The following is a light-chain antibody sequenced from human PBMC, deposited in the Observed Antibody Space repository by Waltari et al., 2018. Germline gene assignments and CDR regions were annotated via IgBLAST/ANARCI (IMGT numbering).Light chain of an antibody. CDR1: SSDVGNYKL. CDR3: CSYAGSYTWV. CDR2: DDN. J-gene: IGLJ3*02. Sequence: QSALTQPASVSGSPGQSITLSCTGLSSDVGNYKLYSWYQQYPGKAPKVMIYDDNRRPSGVSDRFSGSKSGNTASLTISGVQAEDEADYYCCSYAGSYTWVFGGGTKLTVL. V-gene: IGLV2-23*01.